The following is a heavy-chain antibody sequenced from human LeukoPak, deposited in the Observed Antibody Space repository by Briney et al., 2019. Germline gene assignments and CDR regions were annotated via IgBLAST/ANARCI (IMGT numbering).Heavy chain of an antibody. J-gene: IGHJ4*02. CDR3: ARDSTVPWLLQGYFDY. V-gene: IGHV3-30*04. D-gene: IGHD3-22*01. CDR1: GFTFSSYA. CDR2: ISYDGSNK. Sequence: PGGSLRLSCAASGFTFSSYAMHWVRQAPGKGLEWVAVISYDGSNKYYADSVKGRFTISRDNSKNTLYLQMNSLRAEDTAVYYCARDSTVPWLLQGYFDYWGQGTLVTVSS.